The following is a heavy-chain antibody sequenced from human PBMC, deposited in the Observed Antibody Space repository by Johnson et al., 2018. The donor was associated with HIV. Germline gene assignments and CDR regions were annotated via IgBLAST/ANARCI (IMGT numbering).Heavy chain of an antibody. Sequence: QVQLVESGGGVVQPGGSLRLSCAASGFTVSSNYMSWIRQAPGKGLEWVSYISSSGSTTYYADSVKGRFTIPRDNATHSLYLQMNSLRVEDSAVYYCAKGDFYDRRNPVGDWGRTGDAFDIWGQGTTVIVSS. CDR3: AKGDFYDRRNPVGDWGRTGDAFDI. CDR1: GFTVSSNY. J-gene: IGHJ3*02. V-gene: IGHV3-11*01. CDR2: ISSSGSTT. D-gene: IGHD3-22*01.